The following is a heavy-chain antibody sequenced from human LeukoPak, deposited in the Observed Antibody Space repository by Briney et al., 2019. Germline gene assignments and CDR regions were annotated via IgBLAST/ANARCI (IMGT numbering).Heavy chain of an antibody. J-gene: IGHJ4*02. V-gene: IGHV3-23*01. CDR2: ISGSGGST. CDR3: AKDHSSSWYVFGH. CDR1: GFTFSSYA. Sequence: GGPLRLSCAASGFTFSSYAMSWVRQAPGKGLEWVSAISGSGGSTYYADSVKGRFTISRDNSKNTLYLQMNSLRAEDTAVYYCAKDHSSSWYVFGHWGQGTLVTVSS. D-gene: IGHD6-13*01.